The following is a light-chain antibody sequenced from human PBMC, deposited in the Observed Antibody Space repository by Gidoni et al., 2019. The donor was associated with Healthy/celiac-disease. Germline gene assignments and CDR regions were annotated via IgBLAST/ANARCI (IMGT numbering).Light chain of an antibody. V-gene: IGKV3D-20*01. J-gene: IGKJ5*01. CDR1: QCVSSSY. CDR2: DAS. Sequence: EIVLTQSPATLSLSPGERATLSCGASQCVSSSYLSWYQQKPGLAPRLLIYDASSRATGIPDRFSGSGSGTDFTLTIIRLEPEDFAVYYYQQYGSSPPITFGQGTRLEIK. CDR3: QQYGSSPPIT.